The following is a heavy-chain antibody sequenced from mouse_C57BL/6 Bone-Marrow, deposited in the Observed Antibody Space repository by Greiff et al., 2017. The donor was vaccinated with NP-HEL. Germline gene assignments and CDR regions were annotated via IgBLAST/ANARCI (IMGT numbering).Heavy chain of an antibody. CDR2: INPYNGGT. CDR1: GYTFTDYY. J-gene: IGHJ4*01. V-gene: IGHV1-19*01. Sequence: VQLQQSGPVLVKPGASVKMSCKASGYTFTDYYMNWVKQSHGKSLEWIGVINPYNGGTSYNQKFKGKATLTVDKSSSTAYMELNSLTSEDSAVYYCARGGDYAVRSYYAMDYWGQGTSATVSS. CDR3: ARGGDYAVRSYYAMDY. D-gene: IGHD2-4*01.